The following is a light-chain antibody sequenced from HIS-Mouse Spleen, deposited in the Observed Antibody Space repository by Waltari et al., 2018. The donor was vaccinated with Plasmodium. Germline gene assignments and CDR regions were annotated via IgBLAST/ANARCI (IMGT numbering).Light chain of an antibody. Sequence: AIRMTQSPSSFSASTGDRVTITCRASQGISSYLAWYQQKPRKAPKLLIYAASTLQSGVPSRFSGSGSGTDFTLTISCLQSEDFATYYCQQYDNLPPAFTFGPGTKVDIK. J-gene: IGKJ3*01. CDR2: AAS. V-gene: IGKV1-8*01. CDR3: QQYDNLPPAFT. CDR1: QGISSY.